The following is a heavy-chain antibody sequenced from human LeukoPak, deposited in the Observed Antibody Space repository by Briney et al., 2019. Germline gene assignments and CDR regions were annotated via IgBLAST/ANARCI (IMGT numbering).Heavy chain of an antibody. CDR1: GFTFSDYA. D-gene: IGHD6-19*01. Sequence: GGSLRLSCAASGFTFSDYAMSWVRQAPGKGLEWVSPISGSGGSTYYADSVKGRFTISRDNSKNTLYLQMSSLRAEDTAVYYCAKGGSYYYYYMDVWGKGTTVTVSS. CDR3: AKGGSYYYYYMDV. CDR2: ISGSGGST. V-gene: IGHV3-23*01. J-gene: IGHJ6*03.